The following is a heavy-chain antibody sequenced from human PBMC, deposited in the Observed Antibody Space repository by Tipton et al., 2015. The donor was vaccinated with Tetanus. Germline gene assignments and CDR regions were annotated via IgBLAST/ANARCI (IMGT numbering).Heavy chain of an antibody. CDR1: GGSISSGDYY. D-gene: IGHD3-22*01. Sequence: LRLSCTVSGGSISSGDYYWSWIRQPPGKGLEWIGYIYYSGSTYYNPSLKSRVTISVDTSKNQFSLKLSSVTAADTAVYYCARVVDSSGYYDSPFDYWGQGTLVTVSS. J-gene: IGHJ4*02. V-gene: IGHV4-30-4*01. CDR3: ARVVDSSGYYDSPFDY. CDR2: IYYSGST.